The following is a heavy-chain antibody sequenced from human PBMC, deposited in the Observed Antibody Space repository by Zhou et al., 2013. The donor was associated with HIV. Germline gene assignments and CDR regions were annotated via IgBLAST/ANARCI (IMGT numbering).Heavy chain of an antibody. V-gene: IGHV1-69*05. Sequence: QVQLVQSGAEVKKPGSSVKVSCKTSGGSFSSYAMNWVRQAPGQGLEWMGGVIPAFNVINYAQNFQGRVTITTDESTTTVFLEVKSLKSDDTANYYCAGRQKYISGNVGDFDFWGQGTMIIVSS. CDR1: GGSFSSYA. CDR2: VIPAFNVI. D-gene: IGHD5-12*01. J-gene: IGHJ4*02. CDR3: AGRQKYISGNVGDFDF.